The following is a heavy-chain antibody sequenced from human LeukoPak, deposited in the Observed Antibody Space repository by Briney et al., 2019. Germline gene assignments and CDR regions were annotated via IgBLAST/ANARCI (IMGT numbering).Heavy chain of an antibody. D-gene: IGHD1-1*01. CDR3: AKGTTMYAFDV. CDR1: GLTFDHYV. J-gene: IGHJ3*01. CDR2: ISGDGGST. Sequence: GGSLRLSCAASGLTFDHYVMHWVREAPGKGLEWVSLISGDGGSTYYADSVKGRLTISRDNSKNSLYLQMNSLTTEDTALYFCAKGTTMYAFDVWRQGTMVTVSS. V-gene: IGHV3-43*02.